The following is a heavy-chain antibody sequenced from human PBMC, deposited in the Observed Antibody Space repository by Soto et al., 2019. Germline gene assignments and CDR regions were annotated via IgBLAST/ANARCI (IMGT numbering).Heavy chain of an antibody. Sequence: GGSLRLSCAASGFTFSSYAMHWVRQAPGKGLEWVAVISYDGSNKYYADSVKGRFTISGDNSKNTLYLQMNSLRAEDTAVYYCARGMNYDILTGYYSRGYYYYGMDVWGQGTTVTVSS. CDR2: ISYDGSNK. CDR1: GFTFSSYA. D-gene: IGHD3-9*01. V-gene: IGHV3-30-3*01. CDR3: ARGMNYDILTGYYSRGYYYYGMDV. J-gene: IGHJ6*02.